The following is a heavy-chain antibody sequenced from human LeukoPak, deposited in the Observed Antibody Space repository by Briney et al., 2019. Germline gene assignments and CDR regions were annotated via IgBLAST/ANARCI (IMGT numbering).Heavy chain of an antibody. CDR1: GGSISSYY. J-gene: IGHJ4*02. V-gene: IGHV4-59*01. CDR3: ARGLERLFDY. CDR2: IYYSGST. Sequence: SETLSLTCTVSGGSISSYYWSWIRQPPGKGLEWIGYIYYSGSTNYNPSLKSRVTISVDTPKNQFSLKLSSVTAADTAVYYCARGLERLFDYWGQGTLVTVSS. D-gene: IGHD1-1*01.